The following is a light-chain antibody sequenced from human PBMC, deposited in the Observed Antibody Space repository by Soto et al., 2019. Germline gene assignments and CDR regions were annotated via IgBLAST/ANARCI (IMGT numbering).Light chain of an antibody. V-gene: IGKV3-15*01. CDR2: GTS. CDR3: QQYNDWPPLT. CDR1: QSVNIN. J-gene: IGKJ4*01. Sequence: EIVMTQSPSTLSVSPVERATLSCRASQSVNINLAWYQQKPGQAPRLLIYGTSTRATGVPARFSGSGSGTEFTLTISNLQSEDFAVYYCQQYNDWPPLTFGGGTKVDIK.